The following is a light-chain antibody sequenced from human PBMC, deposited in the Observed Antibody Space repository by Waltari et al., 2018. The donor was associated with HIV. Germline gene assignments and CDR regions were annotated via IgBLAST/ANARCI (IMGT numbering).Light chain of an antibody. CDR3: QSYDTGLSGSRV. CDR2: RNT. CDR1: NSNIGAGYD. V-gene: IGLV1-40*01. Sequence: QSALTQPPSVSGAPGKTLTISCTGTNSNIGAGYDAHWYQQLPGTAPKHLISRNTYRPSWVPDRFSGSKSGTSASLTITGLLPEDEADYYCQSYDTGLSGSRVFGGGTKVTVL. J-gene: IGLJ3*02.